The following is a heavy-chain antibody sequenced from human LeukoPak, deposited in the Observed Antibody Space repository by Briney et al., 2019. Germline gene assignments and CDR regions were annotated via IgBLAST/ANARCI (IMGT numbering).Heavy chain of an antibody. CDR1: GGSISSGGYY. CDR3: ARAPSPRVVPAAIGGLLYYFDY. V-gene: IGHV4-30-2*01. J-gene: IGHJ4*02. CDR2: IYHSGST. Sequence: PSETLSLTCTVSGGSISSGGYYWSWIRQPPGKGLEWIGYIYHSGSTYYNPSLKSRVTISVDRSKNQFSLKLSSVTAADTAVYYCARAPSPRVVPAAIGGLLYYFDYWGQGTLVTVSS. D-gene: IGHD2-2*01.